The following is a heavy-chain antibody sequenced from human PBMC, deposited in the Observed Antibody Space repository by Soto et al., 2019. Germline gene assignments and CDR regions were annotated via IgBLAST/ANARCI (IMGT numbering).Heavy chain of an antibody. J-gene: IGHJ6*02. CDR2: INPRGGST. Sequence: ASVKVSCKASGYTLNTYYMHWVRQAPGQGPEWMGIINPRGGSTTYAQNFQDRVTMNRDTSSSTVYMELSSLRSEDTAVYYCARGGGFSPYYYNLDVWGQGTTVTVSS. CDR3: ARGGGFSPYYYNLDV. D-gene: IGHD2-15*01. CDR1: GYTLNTYY. V-gene: IGHV1-46*02.